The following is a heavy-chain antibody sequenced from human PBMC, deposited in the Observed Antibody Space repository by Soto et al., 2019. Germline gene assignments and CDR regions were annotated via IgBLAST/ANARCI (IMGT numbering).Heavy chain of an antibody. CDR2: IYYSGST. J-gene: IGHJ4*02. CDR1: GGSISSYY. D-gene: IGHD3-10*01. V-gene: IGHV4-59*01. Sequence: SVTLSLTCTVSGGSISSYYWSWLRQPPGKGLEWIGYIYYSGSTNYSPSLKSRVTISVDTSKNQFSLKLSSVTAADTAVYYCATDKGNYYGSPYFDYWGQGTLVTVSS. CDR3: ATDKGNYYGSPYFDY.